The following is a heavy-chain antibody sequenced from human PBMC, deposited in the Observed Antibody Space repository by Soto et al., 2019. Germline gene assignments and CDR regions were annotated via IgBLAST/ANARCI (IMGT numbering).Heavy chain of an antibody. CDR2: IYPGDSDT. CDR1: GYSFTSYW. V-gene: IGHV5-51*01. Sequence: GESLKIFCKGSGYSFTSYWIGWVGQMPGKGLECMGIIYPGDSDTRYSPSFQGQVTISADKSISTAYLQWSSLKASDTAMYYCARTAAAGKYYYGMDVWGQGTTVTVSS. D-gene: IGHD6-13*01. CDR3: ARTAAAGKYYYGMDV. J-gene: IGHJ6*02.